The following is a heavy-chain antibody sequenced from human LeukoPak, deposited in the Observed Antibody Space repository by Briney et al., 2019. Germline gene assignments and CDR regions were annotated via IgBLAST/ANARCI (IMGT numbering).Heavy chain of an antibody. V-gene: IGHV4-59*01. CDR1: GGSISSYY. J-gene: IGHJ4*02. CDR2: IYYSGST. D-gene: IGHD3-3*01. CDR3: ARLMTFRFLEWHIDY. Sequence: SETLSLTCTVSGGSISSYYWCWIRQPPGKGLEWIGYIYYSGSTNHNPSLKSRVTISVDTSKNQFSLKLSSVTAADTAVYYCARLMTFRFLEWHIDYWGQGTLVTVSS.